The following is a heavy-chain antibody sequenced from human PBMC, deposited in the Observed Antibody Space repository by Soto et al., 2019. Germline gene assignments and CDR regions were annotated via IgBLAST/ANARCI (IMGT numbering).Heavy chain of an antibody. CDR3: TTDAFLNWNYFYGSGGGDAFDI. J-gene: IGHJ3*02. D-gene: IGHD1-7*01. V-gene: IGHV3-15*01. CDR2: IKSKTDGGTT. CDR1: GFAFSNYA. Sequence: PGGSLRLSCEASGFAFSNYALTWVRQAPGRGLEWVGRIKSKTDGGTTDYAAPVKGRFTISRDDSKNTLYLQMNSLKTEDTAGYYCTTDAFLNWNYFYGSGGGDAFDIWGQGTMVTVSS.